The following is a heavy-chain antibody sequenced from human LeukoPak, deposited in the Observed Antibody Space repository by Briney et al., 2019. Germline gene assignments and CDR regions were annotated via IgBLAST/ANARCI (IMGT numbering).Heavy chain of an antibody. CDR3: ARSRGYSGYDLDY. V-gene: IGHV4-59*01. Sequence: SETLSLTCTVSGGSISSYYWSWIRRPPGKGLEWIGYIYYSGSTNYNPSLKSRVTISVDTSKNQFSLKLSSVTAADTAVYYCARSRGYSGYDLDYWGQGTLVTVSS. J-gene: IGHJ4*02. CDR2: IYYSGST. CDR1: GGSISSYY. D-gene: IGHD5-12*01.